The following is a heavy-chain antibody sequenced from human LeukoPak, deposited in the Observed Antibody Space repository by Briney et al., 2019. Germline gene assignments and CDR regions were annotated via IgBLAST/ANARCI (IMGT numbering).Heavy chain of an antibody. CDR1: HYTFVDYP. V-gene: IGHV1-18*01. CDR2: VSPYNGDT. Sequence: GASVKVSCKTSHYTFVDYPIVWVRQARGQQREWLGWVSPYNGDTKYAQSRQGRLTMTTDTSTSTAYMELRSLTSDDTAVYYCARERLGISSYFDYWGQGTLVTVSS. CDR3: ARERLGISSYFDY. J-gene: IGHJ4*02. D-gene: IGHD7-27*01.